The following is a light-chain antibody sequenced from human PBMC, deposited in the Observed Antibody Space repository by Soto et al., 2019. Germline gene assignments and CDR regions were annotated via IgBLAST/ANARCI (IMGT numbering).Light chain of an antibody. J-gene: IGKJ1*01. Sequence: EKVMKQSPANLFVASGGRANLFRRASQSVSSNLAWYQQKPGQAPRLLIYGASTRATGIPARFSGSGSGTEFTLTISSLQSEDFAVYYCQQYNNWPPWTFGQGTKVDNK. CDR3: QQYNNWPPWT. CDR2: GAS. CDR1: QSVSSN. V-gene: IGKV3-15*01.